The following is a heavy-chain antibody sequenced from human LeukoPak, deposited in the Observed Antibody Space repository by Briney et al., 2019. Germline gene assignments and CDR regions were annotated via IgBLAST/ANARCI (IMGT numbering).Heavy chain of an antibody. V-gene: IGHV3-23*01. CDR3: ASHHYYDSSGLDDYFDY. D-gene: IGHD3-22*01. J-gene: IGHJ4*02. CDR2: ISGSGGST. Sequence: VSLRLSCAASGFTFSSYAMSWVRQAPGKGLEWVSAISGSGGSTYYADSVKGRFTISRDNSKNTLYLQMNSLRAEDTAVYYCASHHYYDSSGLDDYFDYWGQGTLVTVSS. CDR1: GFTFSSYA.